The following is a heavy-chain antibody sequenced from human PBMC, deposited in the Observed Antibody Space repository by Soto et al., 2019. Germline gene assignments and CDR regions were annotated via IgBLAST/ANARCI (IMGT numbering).Heavy chain of an antibody. CDR2: VSAYNGNT. Sequence: ASVKVSCKASGYTFTSYGISWVRQAPGQGLEWMGWVSAYNGNTNYAQKLQGRVTMTTDTSTSTAYMELRSLRSDYTAVYYCASTTMTTVTTFYYWGQGTLVTVSS. CDR3: ASTTMTTVTTFYY. CDR1: GYTFTSYG. V-gene: IGHV1-18*01. D-gene: IGHD4-17*01. J-gene: IGHJ4*02.